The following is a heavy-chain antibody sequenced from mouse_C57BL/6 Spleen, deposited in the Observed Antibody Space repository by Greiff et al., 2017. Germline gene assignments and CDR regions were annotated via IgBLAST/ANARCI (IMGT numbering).Heavy chain of an antibody. CDR2: IYPGSGNT. CDR3: ARQRNYDGSFAY. CDR1: GYTFTDYY. Sequence: QVQLKQSGAELVRPGASVKLSCKASGYTFTDYYINWVKQRPGQGLEWIARIYPGSGNTYYNEKFKGKATLTAEKSSSTAYMQLSSLTSEDSAVDFCARQRNYDGSFAYWGQGTLVTVSA. V-gene: IGHV1-76*01. D-gene: IGHD2-3*01. J-gene: IGHJ3*01.